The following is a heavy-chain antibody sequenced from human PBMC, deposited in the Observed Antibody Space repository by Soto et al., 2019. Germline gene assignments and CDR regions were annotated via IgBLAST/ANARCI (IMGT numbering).Heavy chain of an antibody. V-gene: IGHV4-34*01. Sequence: QVQLQQWGAGLLKPSETLSLTCAVYGGSFSGYYWSWIRQPPGKGLEWIGEINHSGSTNYNPCLKSRDTRSVDPSKNQSSLELSSGTAADTAVYYCARGRRGARPDYWGQGTLVTVSS. CDR1: GGSFSGYY. CDR3: ARGRRGARPDY. J-gene: IGHJ4*02. CDR2: INHSGST. D-gene: IGHD1-26*01.